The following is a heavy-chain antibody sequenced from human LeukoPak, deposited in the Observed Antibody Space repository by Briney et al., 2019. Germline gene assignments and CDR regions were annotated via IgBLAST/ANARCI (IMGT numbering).Heavy chain of an antibody. CDR3: ARDHSQLLWFGESIVGRDYYYYYMDV. D-gene: IGHD3-10*01. Sequence: SETLSLTCTVSGYSISSGYYWGWIRPPPGKGLEWIGSIYHSGSTYYNPSLKSRVTMSVDTSKNQFSLKLSSVTAADTAVYYCARDHSQLLWFGESIVGRDYYYYYMDVWGKGTTVTISS. J-gene: IGHJ6*03. V-gene: IGHV4-38-2*02. CDR1: GYSISSGYY. CDR2: IYHSGST.